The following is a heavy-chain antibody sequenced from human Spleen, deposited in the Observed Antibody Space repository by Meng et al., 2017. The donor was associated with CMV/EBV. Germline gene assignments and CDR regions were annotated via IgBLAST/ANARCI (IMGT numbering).Heavy chain of an antibody. CDR1: GASITVSEYY. CDR2: IYYSGST. Sequence: SETLSLTCTVSGASITVSEYYWAWIRQPPGKGLEWIGSIYYSGSTYYNPSLKSRVTISVDTSKNQFSLKLSSVTAADTAVYYCARDARYSSSLDAFDIWGQGTMVTVSS. D-gene: IGHD6-13*01. CDR3: ARDARYSSSLDAFDI. J-gene: IGHJ3*02. V-gene: IGHV4-39*07.